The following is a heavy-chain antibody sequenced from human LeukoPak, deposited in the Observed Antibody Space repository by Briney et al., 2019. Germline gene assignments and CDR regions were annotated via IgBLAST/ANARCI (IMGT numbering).Heavy chain of an antibody. D-gene: IGHD5-18*01. V-gene: IGHV3-69-1*01. J-gene: IGHJ4*02. Sequence: GGSLRLSCAASGFTVSDNYMTWVRQAPGKGLEWVSYISSSSLSIYYADSVKGRFTISRDNARNSLYLQMNSLRAEDTAMYYCARDATPTQLWFRGSFDYWGLGALVTVAS. CDR2: ISSSSLSI. CDR1: GFTVSDNY. CDR3: ARDATPTQLWFRGSFDY.